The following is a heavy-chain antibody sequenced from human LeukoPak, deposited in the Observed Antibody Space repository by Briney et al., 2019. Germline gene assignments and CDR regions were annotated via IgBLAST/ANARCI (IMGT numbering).Heavy chain of an antibody. CDR2: ISYDGSNK. CDR1: GFTFSSYS. CDR3: AKDQWGYCSGGSCYAIDY. Sequence: GGSLRLSCAASGFTFSSYSMNWVRQAPGKGLEWVAVISYDGSNKYYADSVKGRFTISRDNSKNTLYLQMNSLRAEDTAVYYCAKDQWGYCSGGSCYAIDYWGQGTLVTVSS. V-gene: IGHV3-30*18. D-gene: IGHD2-15*01. J-gene: IGHJ4*02.